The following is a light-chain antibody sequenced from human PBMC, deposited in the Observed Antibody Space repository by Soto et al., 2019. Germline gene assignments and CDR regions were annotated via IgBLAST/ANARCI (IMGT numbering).Light chain of an antibody. CDR1: SSNIGAGYD. Sequence: QAVVTQPPSVYGAPGQRVTISCTGSSSNIGAGYDVHWYQQLPGTAPKLLIYDNNDRPTGVPDRFSGSKSGTSASLAITGLQAEVEADYYCQSYDSSLSAWVFGGGTKLTVL. J-gene: IGLJ3*02. CDR2: DNN. V-gene: IGLV1-40*01. CDR3: QSYDSSLSAWV.